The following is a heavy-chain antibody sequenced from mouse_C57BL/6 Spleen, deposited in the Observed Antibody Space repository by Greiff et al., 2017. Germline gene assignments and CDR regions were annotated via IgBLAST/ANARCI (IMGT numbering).Heavy chain of an antibody. CDR1: GFTFSDYY. CDR2: INYDGSST. V-gene: IGHV5-16*01. CDR3: ASVGGYYVFDY. D-gene: IGHD2-3*01. Sequence: EVQRVESEGGLVQPGSSMKLSCTASGFTFSDYYMAWVRQVPEKGLEWVANINYDGSSTYYLDSLKSRFIISRDNAKNILYLQMSSLTSEDTATYYCASVGGYYVFDYWGQGTTLTVSS. J-gene: IGHJ2*01.